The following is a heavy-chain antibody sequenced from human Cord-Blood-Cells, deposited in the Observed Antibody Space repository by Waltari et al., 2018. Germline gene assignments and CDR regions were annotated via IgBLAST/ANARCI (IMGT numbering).Heavy chain of an antibody. CDR3: ARGSIRYCSSTSCYYFQH. CDR1: GGSFSGYY. V-gene: IGHV4-34*01. D-gene: IGHD2-2*01. CDR2: INHSGST. Sequence: QVQLQQWGAGLLKPSETLSLTCAVYGGSFSGYYWSWIRQPPRQGLEWIGEINHSGSTNYNPSLKSRVTISVDTSKNQFSLKLSSVTAADTAVYYCARGSIRYCSSTSCYYFQHWGQGTLVTVSS. J-gene: IGHJ1*01.